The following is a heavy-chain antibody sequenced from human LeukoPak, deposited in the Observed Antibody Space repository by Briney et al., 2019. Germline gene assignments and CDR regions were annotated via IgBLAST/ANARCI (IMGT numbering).Heavy chain of an antibody. Sequence: ETLSLTCTVSGGPISPYYWHWIRQPPGKGLEWIGYIFYSGSNNFSPSLKSRLTMSVDTSKNQFSLKLSSVTAAHTAVYYCARALLVGAATRKYYYNMDVWGKGNTVTVSS. CDR1: GGPISPYY. CDR2: IFYSGSN. CDR3: ARALLVGAATRKYYYNMDV. J-gene: IGHJ6*03. D-gene: IGHD1-26*01. V-gene: IGHV4-59*01.